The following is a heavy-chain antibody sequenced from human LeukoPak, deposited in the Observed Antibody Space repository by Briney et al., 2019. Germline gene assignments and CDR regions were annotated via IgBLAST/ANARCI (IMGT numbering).Heavy chain of an antibody. D-gene: IGHD6-19*01. CDR3: AREYSSGWYHWDY. CDR1: GFTFDDYG. J-gene: IGHJ4*02. V-gene: IGHV3-21*01. Sequence: GGSLRLSCAASGFTFDDYGMSWVRQAPGKGLEWVSSISSSSSYIYYADSVKGRFTISRDNAKNSLYLQMNSLRAEDTAVYYCAREYSSGWYHWDYWGQGTLVTVSS. CDR2: ISSSSSYI.